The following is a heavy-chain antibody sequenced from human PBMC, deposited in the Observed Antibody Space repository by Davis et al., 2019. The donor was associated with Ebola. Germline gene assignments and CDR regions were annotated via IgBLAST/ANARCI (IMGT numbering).Heavy chain of an antibody. CDR3: TKWQWLVSEYFDL. CDR2: ITGPGGTT. CDR1: GFTFSSYA. J-gene: IGHJ4*02. D-gene: IGHD6-19*01. Sequence: GGSLRLSCAASGFTFSSYAMSWVRQAPGKGLQWVSTITGPGGTTYYADSVKGRFTVSRDNSRNTLYLQMDSLRADDTAIYYCTKWQWLVSEYFDLWGQGTLVTVSS. V-gene: IGHV3-23*01.